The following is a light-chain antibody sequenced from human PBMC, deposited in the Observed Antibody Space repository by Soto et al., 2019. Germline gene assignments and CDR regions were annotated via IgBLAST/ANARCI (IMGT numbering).Light chain of an antibody. CDR1: SGHSSYA. CDR3: QTWGTGAVV. J-gene: IGLJ2*01. V-gene: IGLV4-69*01. CDR2: LNSDGSH. Sequence: QPVLTQSPSASASLGASVKLTCTLSSGHSSYAIAWHQQQPEKGPRYLMKLNSDGSHSKGDGIPDRFSGSSSGAERYLTSSSLQSEDEADYSCQTWGTGAVVFGGGTKLTVL.